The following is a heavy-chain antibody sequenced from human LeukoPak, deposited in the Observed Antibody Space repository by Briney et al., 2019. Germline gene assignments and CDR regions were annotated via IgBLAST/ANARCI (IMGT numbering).Heavy chain of an antibody. V-gene: IGHV1-69*13. CDR3: ALIITTVRTTYYYYYYGMDV. Sequence: GASVKVSCKASGYTFTSYYIHWVRQAPGQGREWMGGIIPIFGTANYAQNLQGRVTITADESTSTAYMELSSLRSEDTAVCYCALIITTVRTTYYYYYYGMDVWGQGTTVTVSS. J-gene: IGHJ6*02. CDR2: IIPIFGTA. CDR1: GYTFTSYY. D-gene: IGHD3-22*01.